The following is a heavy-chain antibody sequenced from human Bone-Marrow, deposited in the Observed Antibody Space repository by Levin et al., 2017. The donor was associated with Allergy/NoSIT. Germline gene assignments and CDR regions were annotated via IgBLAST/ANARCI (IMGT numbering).Heavy chain of an antibody. J-gene: IGHJ4*02. V-gene: IGHV3-11*01. CDR3: ARGETSSWRSSLDY. CDR2: ISSSGSTI. D-gene: IGHD6-13*01. CDR1: GFTFSDYY. Sequence: GESLKISCAASGFTFSDYYMSWIRQAPGKGLEWVSYISSSGSTIYYADSVKGRFTISRDNAKNSLYLQMNSLRAEDTAMYYCARGETSSWRSSLDYWGQGTLVTVSS.